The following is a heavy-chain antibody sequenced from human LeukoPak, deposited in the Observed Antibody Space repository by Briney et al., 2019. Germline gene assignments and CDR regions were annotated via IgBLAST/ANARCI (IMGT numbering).Heavy chain of an antibody. CDR2: FSASGST. D-gene: IGHD3-10*01. J-gene: IGHJ4*02. CDR3: AKDRRAGSYDY. CDR1: GFTFRNYG. Sequence: GGSLRLSCAASGFTFRNYGMNWVRQAPGKGLEWVSAFSASGSTYYADSVKGRFTVSRDNSENMLYLQMNSLRAEDTAVYYCAKDRRAGSYDYWGQGTLVTVSS. V-gene: IGHV3-23*01.